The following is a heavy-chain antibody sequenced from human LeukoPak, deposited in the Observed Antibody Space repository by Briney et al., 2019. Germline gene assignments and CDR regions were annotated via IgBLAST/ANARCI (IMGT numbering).Heavy chain of an antibody. CDR3: ARARYYGPGSYSANYYYMDV. D-gene: IGHD3-10*01. V-gene: IGHV3-74*01. J-gene: IGHJ6*03. Sequence: PGGSLRLSCAASGFTFSTYWMHWVRQAPGKGLVWVSRISSDGSITSYADSVKGRFTISRDNAKNSLYLQMNSLRAEDTAVYYCARARYYGPGSYSANYYYMDVWGKGTTVTVSS. CDR2: ISSDGSIT. CDR1: GFTFSTYW.